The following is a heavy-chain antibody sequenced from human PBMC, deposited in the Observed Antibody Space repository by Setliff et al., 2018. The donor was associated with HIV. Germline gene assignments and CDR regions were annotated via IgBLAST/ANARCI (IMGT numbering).Heavy chain of an antibody. Sequence: SETLSLTCTVSGGSIRRSSYYWGWIRQPPGKGLEWIGSFSYSESTYYNPSRKSRVTISVGTSKNQFSLRLRSVTAADTAVYYCARVSCSSWYSIPRYYYYSTDVWGNGTTVTVSS. CDR3: ARVSCSSWYSIPRYYYYSTDV. D-gene: IGHD6-13*01. V-gene: IGHV4-39*01. CDR1: GGSIRRSSYY. J-gene: IGHJ6*03. CDR2: FSYSEST.